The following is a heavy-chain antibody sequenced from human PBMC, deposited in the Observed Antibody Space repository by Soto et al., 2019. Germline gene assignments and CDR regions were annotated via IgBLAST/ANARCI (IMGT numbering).Heavy chain of an antibody. D-gene: IGHD5-12*01. Sequence: SETLSLTCAVYGGSFSGYYWSWIRQPPGKGLEWIGEINHSGSTNYNPSLKSRVTISVDTSKNQFSLKLSSVTAADTAVYYCARWRTGYGLYGMDVWGQGTTVTAP. CDR2: INHSGST. CDR3: ARWRTGYGLYGMDV. CDR1: GGSFSGYY. V-gene: IGHV4-34*01. J-gene: IGHJ6*02.